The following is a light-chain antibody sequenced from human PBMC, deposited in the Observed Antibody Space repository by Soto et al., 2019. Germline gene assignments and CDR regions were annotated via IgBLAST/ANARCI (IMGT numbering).Light chain of an antibody. CDR2: DAS. CDR3: QQYNSYST. J-gene: IGKJ1*01. Sequence: DIQMTQSPSTLSGSVGDRVTITCRASQTISSWLAWYQQKPGKAPELLIYDASTLESGVPSRFSGSGSGTEFTLTISSLQPDDFATYYCQQYNSYSTFGQGTKVDIK. CDR1: QTISSW. V-gene: IGKV1-5*01.